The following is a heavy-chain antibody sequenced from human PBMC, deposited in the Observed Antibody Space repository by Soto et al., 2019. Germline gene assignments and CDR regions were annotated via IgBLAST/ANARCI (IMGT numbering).Heavy chain of an antibody. Sequence: PSVTMSVTRTVAGGNIISGGYYWTWIKKHPGKGLEWIGYINYSGSTYYNPSLKSRVTISVDTSKNQFSLKLSSVTAADTAVFYCARRYCSSTSCDHDAFDIWGQGTMVTVSS. CDR3: ARRYCSSTSCDHDAFDI. V-gene: IGHV4-31*02. CDR2: INYSGST. CDR1: GGNIISGGYY. D-gene: IGHD2-2*01. J-gene: IGHJ3*02.